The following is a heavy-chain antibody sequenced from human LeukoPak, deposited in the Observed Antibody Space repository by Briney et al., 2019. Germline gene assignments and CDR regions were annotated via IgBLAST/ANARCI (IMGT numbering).Heavy chain of an antibody. CDR1: GFTFSSYA. D-gene: IGHD6-19*01. CDR3: AKDPRIAVALYYFDY. Sequence: GGSLRLSCAASGFTFSSYAMSWVRRAPGKGLEWVSAISGSGGSTYYADSVKGRFTISRDNSKNTLYLQMNSLRAEDTAVYYCAKDPRIAVALYYFDYWGQGTLVTVSS. V-gene: IGHV3-23*01. CDR2: ISGSGGST. J-gene: IGHJ4*02.